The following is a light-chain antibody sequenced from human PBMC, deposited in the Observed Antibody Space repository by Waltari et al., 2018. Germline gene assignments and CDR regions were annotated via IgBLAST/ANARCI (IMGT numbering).Light chain of an antibody. CDR1: QDISSH. V-gene: IGKV1-9*01. Sequence: DIQLTQSPSFLSTSVGDRVTITCRASQDISSHLAWYQQKPGKAPRLLVYGASTLHSGVPSRFSGTGSGTEFTLTINNLQPEEFATYYCQQLIRFPTFTFGQGTKLQIE. CDR3: QQLIRFPTFT. J-gene: IGKJ2*01. CDR2: GAS.